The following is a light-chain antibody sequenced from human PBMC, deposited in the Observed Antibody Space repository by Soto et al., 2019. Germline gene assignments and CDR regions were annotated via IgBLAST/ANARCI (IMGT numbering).Light chain of an antibody. Sequence: QAALTQPASVSGSPGQSITISCTGTSSDVGSYNLVSWYQQHPGKAPKLMIYEGSKRPSGVSNRFSGSKSGNTASLTISGLQAEDEADYYCCSYAGSSPYLLGTGTKVTVL. CDR1: SSDVGSYNL. CDR3: CSYAGSSPYL. J-gene: IGLJ1*01. V-gene: IGLV2-23*01. CDR2: EGS.